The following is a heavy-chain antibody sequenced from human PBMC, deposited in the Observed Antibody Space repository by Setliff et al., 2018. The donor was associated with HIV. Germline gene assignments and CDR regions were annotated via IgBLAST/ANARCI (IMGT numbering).Heavy chain of an antibody. V-gene: IGHV4-59*12. CDR3: ARYSPRGYTLTGPY. J-gene: IGHJ4*02. CDR2: IYYSGST. CDR1: GGSISSYY. D-gene: IGHD6-25*01. Sequence: SETLSLTCTVSGGSISSYYWSWIRQPPGKGLEWIGYIYYSGSTNYNTSLKSRVTMSVDTSKDQFYLKLTSVTAADTAVYYCARYSPRGYTLTGPYWGQGTLVTVSS.